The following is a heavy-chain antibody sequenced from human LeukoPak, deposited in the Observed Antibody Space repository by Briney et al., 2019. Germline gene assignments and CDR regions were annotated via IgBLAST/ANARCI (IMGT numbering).Heavy chain of an antibody. CDR1: GGSISSGGYY. V-gene: IGHV4-31*02. J-gene: IGHJ4*02. Sequence: PSETLSLTCTVSGGSISSGGYYWSWIRQHPGKGLEWIGYIYYGGSTYFNPSLKSRVTISVDTSKNQFSLKRSSVTAADTALYYWARVKRDYGDQHFDYWGQGTLVTVSS. CDR2: IYYGGST. D-gene: IGHD4-17*01. CDR3: ARVKRDYGDQHFDY.